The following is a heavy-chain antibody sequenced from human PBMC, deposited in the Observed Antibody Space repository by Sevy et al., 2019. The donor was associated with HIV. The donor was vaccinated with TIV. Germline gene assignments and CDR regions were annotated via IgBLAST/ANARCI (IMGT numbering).Heavy chain of an antibody. CDR1: GGSISGYY. Sequence: SETLSLTCTVSGGSISGYYWAWIRQPPGKGLEFIGWIHYSGKTNYNPSVSSRVTLSVDTSRNQFSLKFFSLTAAGTAVYYCARHESQGDYPLDLWGQGTLVTVSS. CDR3: ARHESQGDYPLDL. CDR2: IHYSGKT. D-gene: IGHD4-17*01. V-gene: IGHV4-59*08. J-gene: IGHJ4*02.